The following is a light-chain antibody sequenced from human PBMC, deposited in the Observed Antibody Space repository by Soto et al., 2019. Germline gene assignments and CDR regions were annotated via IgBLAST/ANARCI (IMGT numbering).Light chain of an antibody. CDR1: QSVRIN. CDR2: GAS. V-gene: IGKV3-15*01. Sequence: MPQSPATLSVSPGGRATLSCMPSQSVRINLPWYQKKPGQAPRLLISGASTRATGIPARFSGSGSGTEFTLTISSLQSEDFAVYHCQHYNSWPRTWTFGQGTKVDI. CDR3: QHYNSWPRTWT. J-gene: IGKJ1*01.